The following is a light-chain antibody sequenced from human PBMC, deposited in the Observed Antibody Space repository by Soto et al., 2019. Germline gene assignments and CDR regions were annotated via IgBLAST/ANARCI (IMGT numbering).Light chain of an antibody. CDR3: QQYYGSPYP. J-gene: IGKJ2*01. Sequence: DIVMTQSPDSLAGSLGEGATINCKSSQSVYDRSNNKNYLGWYQQQPGQPPKLLISRASPRESGVPDRFSGSGSGTDFTRTISSLQAEEVAVYYCQQYYGSPYPVGQGTKLEIK. CDR1: QSVYDRSNNKNY. CDR2: RAS. V-gene: IGKV4-1*01.